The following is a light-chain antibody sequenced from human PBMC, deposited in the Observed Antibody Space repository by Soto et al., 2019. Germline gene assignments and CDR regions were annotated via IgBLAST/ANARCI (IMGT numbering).Light chain of an antibody. CDR1: QGIRSW. J-gene: IGKJ4*01. V-gene: IGKV1D-12*01. CDR3: QQSGTFPAT. Sequence: DIQMTQSPSSVSESVGDRVTITCRASQGIRSWLAWYQQKPGKATKLLISSASSLQSGVPSRFSGSGAGTDFALTLSSMKPEDFATYYCQQSGTFPATFVVGTRVEIK. CDR2: SAS.